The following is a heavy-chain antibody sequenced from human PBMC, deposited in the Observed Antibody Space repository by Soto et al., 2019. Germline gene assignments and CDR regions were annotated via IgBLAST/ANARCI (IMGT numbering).Heavy chain of an antibody. V-gene: IGHV3-23*01. CDR1: GFTFSSYA. D-gene: IGHD5-18*01. CDR2: ISGSGGST. Sequence: GGSLRLSCAASGFTFSSYATSWVRQAPGKGLEWVSAISGSGGSTYYADSVKGRFTISRDNSKNTLYLQMNSLRAEDTAVYYCAKDGGDTAMRYYYYYYMDVWGKGTTVTVSS. J-gene: IGHJ6*03. CDR3: AKDGGDTAMRYYYYYYMDV.